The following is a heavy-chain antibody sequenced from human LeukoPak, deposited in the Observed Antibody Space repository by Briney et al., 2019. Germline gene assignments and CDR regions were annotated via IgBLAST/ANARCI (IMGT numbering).Heavy chain of an antibody. V-gene: IGHV3-23*01. CDR3: AKVFFSGSYYAASDY. CDR1: GFTFSSYA. D-gene: IGHD1-26*01. CDR2: ISGSGDNT. J-gene: IGHJ4*02. Sequence: GGSLRLSCAASGFTFSSYAMSWVRQAPGKGLEWVSGISGSGDNTYHTDSVKGRFTISRDNSKNTLYLQMNSLGAEDTAVYYCAKVFFSGSYYAASDYWGQGTLVTVSS.